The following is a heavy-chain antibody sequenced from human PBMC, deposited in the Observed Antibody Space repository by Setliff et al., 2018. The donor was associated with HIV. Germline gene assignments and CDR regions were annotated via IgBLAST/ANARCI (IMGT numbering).Heavy chain of an antibody. CDR1: GFTFGSYA. Sequence: QPGGSLRLSCAPSGFTFGSYAMSWIRQAPGKGLEWVSVMSGSGDSTFYADSLKGRFTISRDNSKNTLYLQMNSLRAEDTAVYYCAKTLPTLYPPHDYYFAMDVWGQGTTVTVSS. CDR3: AKTLPTLYPPHDYYFAMDV. CDR2: MSGSGDST. D-gene: IGHD2-15*01. V-gene: IGHV3-23*01. J-gene: IGHJ6*02.